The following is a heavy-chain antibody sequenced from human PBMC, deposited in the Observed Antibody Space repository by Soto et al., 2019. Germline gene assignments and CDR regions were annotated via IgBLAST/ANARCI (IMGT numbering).Heavy chain of an antibody. CDR1: GGSFSGYY. J-gene: IGHJ6*02. CDR2: INHSGST. CDR3: ARARIPYYDFWSGYKDYGMDV. D-gene: IGHD3-3*01. Sequence: SETLSLTCAVYGGSFSGYYWSWIRQPPGKGLEWIGEINHSGSTNYNPSLKSRVTISVDTSKNQFSLKLSSVTAADTAVYYCARARIPYYDFWSGYKDYGMDVWGQGTTVTVS. V-gene: IGHV4-34*01.